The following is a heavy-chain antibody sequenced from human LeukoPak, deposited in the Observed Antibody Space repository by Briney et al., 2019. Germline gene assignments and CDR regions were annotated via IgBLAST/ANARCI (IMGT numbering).Heavy chain of an antibody. CDR2: MNPNSGNT. Sequence: ASVKVSCKASGYTFTSYDINWVRQATGQGPEWMGWMNPNSGNTGYAQKFQGRVTMTRNTSISTAYMELSSLRSEDTAVYYCARGGAAAGTGDYWGQGTLVTVSS. CDR3: ARGGAAAGTGDY. J-gene: IGHJ4*02. D-gene: IGHD6-13*01. V-gene: IGHV1-8*01. CDR1: GYTFTSYD.